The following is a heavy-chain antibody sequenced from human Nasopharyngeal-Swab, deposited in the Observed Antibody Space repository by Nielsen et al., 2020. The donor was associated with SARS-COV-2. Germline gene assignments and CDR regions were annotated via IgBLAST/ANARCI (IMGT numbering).Heavy chain of an antibody. CDR1: GFFFNTYA. J-gene: IGHJ4*02. CDR3: AKDRSGSYDY. D-gene: IGHD1-26*01. V-gene: IGHV3-23*01. CDR2: ITSSGANT. Sequence: GESLKISCAASGFFFNTYAMSWVRQAPGKGLEWVSAITSSGANTYYADSVKGRFTISRDNSKNTLYLQMNSLRADDTAVYYCAKDRSGSYDYWGQGTLVTVSS.